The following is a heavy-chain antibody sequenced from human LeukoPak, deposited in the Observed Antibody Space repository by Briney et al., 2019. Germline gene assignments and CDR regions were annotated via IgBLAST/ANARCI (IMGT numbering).Heavy chain of an antibody. D-gene: IGHD4-11*01. Sequence: GGSLRLSCAASGFTFSSYGMHWVRQAPGKGLEWVAVISYDGSNNYYADSVKGRFTISRDNSKNTLYLQMNSLRAEDTAVYYCARDGDGYSNYGYFDLWGRGTLVTVSS. J-gene: IGHJ2*01. CDR3: ARDGDGYSNYGYFDL. V-gene: IGHV3-30*03. CDR2: ISYDGSNN. CDR1: GFTFSSYG.